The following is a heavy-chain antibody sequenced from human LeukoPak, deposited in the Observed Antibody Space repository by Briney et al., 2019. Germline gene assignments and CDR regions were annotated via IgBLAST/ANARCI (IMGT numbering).Heavy chain of an antibody. CDR2: ISISSNTI. CDR1: GFSFSSYS. CDR3: ARDGVTSSVVY. V-gene: IGHV3-48*04. Sequence: GGSLRLSCTASGFSFSSYSMNWVRQAPGKGLEWVSHISISSNTIYYADSVKGRFTISRDNAKKSLFLQMNSLRAEDTAVYYCARDGVTSSVVYWGQGTLVTVSS. D-gene: IGHD2-21*02. J-gene: IGHJ4*02.